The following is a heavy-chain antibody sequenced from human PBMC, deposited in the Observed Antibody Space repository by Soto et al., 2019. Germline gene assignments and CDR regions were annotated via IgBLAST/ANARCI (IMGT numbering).Heavy chain of an antibody. CDR2: ISAYNGNT. J-gene: IGHJ4*02. CDR3: ARGTAVETATY. D-gene: IGHD5-18*01. CDR1: GYTFSSYG. V-gene: IGHV1-18*01. Sequence: QVQLVQSGAEVKKPGASVKVSCKASGYTFSSYGINWVRQAPGQGLEWMGWISAYNGNTNYAQKLQGRATMSTDTSTSTAHIALRTMRSDGTAVDSCARGTAVETATYWEQGTPVTASA.